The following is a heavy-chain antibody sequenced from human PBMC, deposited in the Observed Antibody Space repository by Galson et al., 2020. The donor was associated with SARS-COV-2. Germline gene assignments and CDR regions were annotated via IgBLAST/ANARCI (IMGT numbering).Heavy chain of an antibody. V-gene: IGHV1-2*02. CDR3: ARDRRQYQLSPDAFNI. D-gene: IGHD2-2*01. CDR2: INPNSGGT. J-gene: IGHJ3*02. CDR1: GYTFTGYY. Sequence: ASVKVSCKASGYTFTGYYMHWVRQAPGQGLEWMGWINPNSGGTNYAQKFQGRVTMTRDTSISTAYMELSRLRSDDTAVYYCARDRRQYQLSPDAFNIWGQGTMVTVSS.